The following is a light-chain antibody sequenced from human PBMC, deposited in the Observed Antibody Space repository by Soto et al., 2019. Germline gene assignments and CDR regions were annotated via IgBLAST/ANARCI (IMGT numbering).Light chain of an antibody. CDR1: QSVLDSSNNNYF. V-gene: IGKV4-1*01. CDR2: WAS. J-gene: IGKJ1*01. Sequence: DIVMTQSPDSLAVSLGERDTINCKSSQSVLDSSNNNYFLAWYQQKPGQPPKLLIYWASTRESGVPDRFSGSGSGTDFTLTISSLQAEDVAVYYCQPHNTTPWTFGQGTKVEIK. CDR3: QPHNTTPWT.